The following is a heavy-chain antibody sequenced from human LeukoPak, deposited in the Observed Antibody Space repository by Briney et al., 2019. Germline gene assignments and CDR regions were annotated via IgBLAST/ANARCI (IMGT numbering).Heavy chain of an antibody. V-gene: IGHV3-23*01. CDR3: AKDGRYFDWLSLY. Sequence: QPGGSLRLSCAASGFTFSSYAMSWVRQAPGKGLEWVSAISGSGGSTYYADSVKGRFTISRGNSKNTLYLQMNSLRAEDTAVYYCAKDGRYFDWLSLYWGQGTLVTVSS. CDR2: ISGSGGST. CDR1: GFTFSSYA. J-gene: IGHJ4*02. D-gene: IGHD3-9*01.